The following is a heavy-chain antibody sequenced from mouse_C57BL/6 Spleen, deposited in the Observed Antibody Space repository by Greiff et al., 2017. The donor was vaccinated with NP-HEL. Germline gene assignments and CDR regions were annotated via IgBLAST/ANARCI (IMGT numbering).Heavy chain of an antibody. J-gene: IGHJ2*01. CDR3: ARDRGVLLRSPYYFDY. CDR2: ISDGGSYT. CDR1: GFTFSSYA. V-gene: IGHV5-4*01. D-gene: IGHD1-1*01. Sequence: EVQGVESGGGLVKPGGSLKLSCAASGFTFSSYAMSWVRQTPEKRLEWVATISDGGSYTYYPDNVKGRFTISRDNAKNNLYLQMSHLKSEDTAMYYCARDRGVLLRSPYYFDYWGQGTTLTVSS.